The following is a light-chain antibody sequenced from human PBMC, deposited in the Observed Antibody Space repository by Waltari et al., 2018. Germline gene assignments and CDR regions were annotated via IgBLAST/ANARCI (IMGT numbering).Light chain of an antibody. V-gene: IGKV1-5*03. CDR2: KTS. Sequence: DIQMTQSPSTLSASVGDRVTIPCRASQSISSWLAWYQQKPGKAPKLLIYKTSSLESGVPSRFSGSGSGTEFTLTISSLQPDDFATYYCQQYSTYRLTFGGGTQVEIK. CDR1: QSISSW. CDR3: QQYSTYRLT. J-gene: IGKJ4*01.